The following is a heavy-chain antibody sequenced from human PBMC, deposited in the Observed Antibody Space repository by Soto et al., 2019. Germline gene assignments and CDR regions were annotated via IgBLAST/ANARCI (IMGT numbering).Heavy chain of an antibody. CDR2: IKHSGST. CDR3: ARGKRFTIFGVISSRKYGLDV. Sequence: WNRHPIGKRVELIGEIKHSGSTNYNPSLKSRVTISVDTSKNQFSLKLSSVTAADTAVYYCARGKRFTIFGVISSRKYGLDVLGHGTTVPFS. D-gene: IGHD3-3*01. J-gene: IGHJ6*02. V-gene: IGHV4-34*01.